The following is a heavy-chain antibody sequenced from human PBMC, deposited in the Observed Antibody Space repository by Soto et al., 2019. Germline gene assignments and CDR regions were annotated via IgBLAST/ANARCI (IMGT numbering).Heavy chain of an antibody. V-gene: IGHV3-48*01. J-gene: IGHJ4*02. D-gene: IGHD4-17*01. CDR3: ARGPRRDLRARIDY. CDR2: INNSGGTI. CDR1: GFTFSSYS. Sequence: EVQLVESGGGLVQPGGSLRLSCVASGFTFSSYSMIWVRQAPGKGLEWVSYINNSGGTIYYADSVKGRFTISRDNAKTPQNLQMISLRAEVTAVYYCARGPRRDLRARIDYWGQGTQVTVSS.